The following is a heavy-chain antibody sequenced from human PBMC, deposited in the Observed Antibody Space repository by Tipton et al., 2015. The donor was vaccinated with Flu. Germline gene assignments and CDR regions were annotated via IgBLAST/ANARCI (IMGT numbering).Heavy chain of an antibody. J-gene: IGHJ4*02. CDR2: ISGSGGNT. CDR1: GFTFSSYA. CDR3: AELTSSTTQL. V-gene: IGHV3-23*01. D-gene: IGHD2-2*01. Sequence: GSLRLSCAASGFTFSSYAMSRVRQAPGKGLEWVSAISGSGGNTYYADSVKGRFTISRDNSKNTLYLQMNSLRAEDTAVYYCAELTSSTTQLWGQGTLVTVSS.